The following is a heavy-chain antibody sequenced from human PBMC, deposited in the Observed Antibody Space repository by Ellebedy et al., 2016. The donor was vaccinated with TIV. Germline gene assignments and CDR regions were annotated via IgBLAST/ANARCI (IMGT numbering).Heavy chain of an antibody. D-gene: IGHD4-17*01. CDR2: INSDGSST. J-gene: IGHJ3*02. V-gene: IGHV3-74*01. CDR3: AVDYGDYGDAFDI. CDR1: GFTFSSYW. Sequence: GESLKISCAASGFTFSSYWMHWVRQAPGKGLVWVSRINSDGSSTSYADSVKGRFTISRDNAKNTLYLQMNSLRAEDTAVYYCAVDYGDYGDAFDIWGQGTMVTVSS.